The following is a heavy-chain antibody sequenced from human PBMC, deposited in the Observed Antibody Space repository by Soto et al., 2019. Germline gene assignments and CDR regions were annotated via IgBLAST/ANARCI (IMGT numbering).Heavy chain of an antibody. CDR2: IIPIFGTA. CDR3: ARALSRRPTRVYYYYGMDV. D-gene: IGHD6-13*01. CDR1: GGTFSSYA. J-gene: IGHJ6*02. V-gene: IGHV1-69*01. Sequence: QVQLVQSGAEVKKPGSSVKVSCKASGGTFSSYAISWVRQAPGQGLEWMGGIIPIFGTANYAQKFQGRVTITADESTSTAYMELSSLRSEDTAVYYCARALSRRPTRVYYYYGMDVWGQGTTVTVSS.